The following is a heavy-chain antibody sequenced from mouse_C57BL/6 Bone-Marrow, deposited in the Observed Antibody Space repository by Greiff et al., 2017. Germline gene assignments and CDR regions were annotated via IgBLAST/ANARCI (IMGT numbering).Heavy chain of an antibody. CDR2: IYPSDSET. CDR1: GYTFTSYW. Sequence: VQLQQSGAELVRPGSSVKLSCKASGYTFTSYWMDWVKQRPGQGLEWIGNIYPSDSETHYNQKFKDKATLTVDKSSSTAYMQLSSLTSEDSAVXYCARERAGTTRVYFDYWGQGTTLTVSS. V-gene: IGHV1-61*01. CDR3: ARERAGTTRVYFDY. D-gene: IGHD4-1*01. J-gene: IGHJ2*01.